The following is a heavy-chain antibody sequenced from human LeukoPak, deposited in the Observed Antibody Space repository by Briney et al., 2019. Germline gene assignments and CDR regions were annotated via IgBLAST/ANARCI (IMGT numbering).Heavy chain of an antibody. J-gene: IGHJ4*02. CDR2: ISYDGSNK. V-gene: IGHV3-30*04. CDR1: GFTFSSYA. Sequence: GGSLRLSCAASGFTFSSYAMHWVRQAPGKGLEWVAVISYDGSNKYYADSVKGRFTISRDNSKNTLYLQMNSLRAEDTAVYYCARDGRAPLWFGELYFDYWGQGTLVTVSS. D-gene: IGHD3-10*01. CDR3: ARDGRAPLWFGELYFDY.